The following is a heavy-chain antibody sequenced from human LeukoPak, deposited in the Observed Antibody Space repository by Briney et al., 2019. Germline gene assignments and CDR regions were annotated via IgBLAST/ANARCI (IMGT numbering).Heavy chain of an antibody. Sequence: ASVTVSCKASGYSFTTYGITWVRQALGQGLEWMGWISTYNGNTKYSQKLQGRVTMTTDTSTTTVYMELRSLRSDDTAVYYCARDPNQYEAVHPFDYWGQGTLVTVSS. V-gene: IGHV1-18*01. CDR3: ARDPNQYEAVHPFDY. J-gene: IGHJ4*02. CDR1: GYSFTTYG. D-gene: IGHD6-19*01. CDR2: ISTYNGNT.